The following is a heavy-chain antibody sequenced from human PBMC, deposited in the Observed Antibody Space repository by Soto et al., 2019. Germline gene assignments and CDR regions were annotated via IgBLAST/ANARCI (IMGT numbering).Heavy chain of an antibody. CDR3: ARTGHSGSYDY. Sequence: SETLSLTCAVYGGSFSGYYWSWIRQPPGKGLEWIGEINHSGSTNYNPSLKSRVTISVDTSKNQFSLKLSSVTAADTAVYYCARTGHSGSYDYWGQGTLVTVSS. V-gene: IGHV4-34*01. D-gene: IGHD3-22*01. J-gene: IGHJ4*02. CDR1: GGSFSGYY. CDR2: INHSGST.